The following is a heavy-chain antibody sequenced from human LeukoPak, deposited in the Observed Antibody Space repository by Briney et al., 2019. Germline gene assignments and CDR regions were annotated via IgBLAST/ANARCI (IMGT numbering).Heavy chain of an antibody. D-gene: IGHD2-15*01. V-gene: IGHV3-23*01. CDR1: GFTFRLFG. CDR2: ISGTGGTT. J-gene: IGHJ6*03. Sequence: GGSLRLSCVASGFTFRLFGMHWVRQALGKGLEWVSAISGTGGTTYYADSVKGRFTISRDNSKNILYLQMSSLRAEDTAVYYCAKNGDRGAYCSGGSCYPYYYYYMDVWGKGTTVTISS. CDR3: AKNGDRGAYCSGGSCYPYYYYYMDV.